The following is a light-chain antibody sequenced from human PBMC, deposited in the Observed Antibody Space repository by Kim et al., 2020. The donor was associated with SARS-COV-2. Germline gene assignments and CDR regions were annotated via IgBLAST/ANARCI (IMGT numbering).Light chain of an antibody. CDR3: QQFGSPWT. J-gene: IGKJ1*01. CDR1: QSVSSNY. Sequence: EIVLTQSPDTLSLSPGERATLSCRAGQSVSSNYLAWYQQKPGQAPRLLIHSASSRATGIPDRFSGSGSGTDFTLTISRLEPEDFAVYYCQQFGSPWTFGLGTKVDIK. CDR2: SAS. V-gene: IGKV3-20*01.